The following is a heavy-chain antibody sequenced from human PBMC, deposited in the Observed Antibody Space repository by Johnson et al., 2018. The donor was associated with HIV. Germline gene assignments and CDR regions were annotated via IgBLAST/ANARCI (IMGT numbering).Heavy chain of an antibody. V-gene: IGHV3-15*01. Sequence: VQLMESGGGLVKPGGSLRLSCAASGFTFSDYYMSWIRQAPGKGLEWVGHTKSRSDGGATDHAAPVKGRFTISRDDSKNTLYLQMNSLKVEDTAVYYCTTDGLWFGDPSFDIWGQGTVVTVSS. D-gene: IGHD3-10*01. CDR2: TKSRSDGGAT. CDR3: TTDGLWFGDPSFDI. J-gene: IGHJ3*02. CDR1: GFTFSDYY.